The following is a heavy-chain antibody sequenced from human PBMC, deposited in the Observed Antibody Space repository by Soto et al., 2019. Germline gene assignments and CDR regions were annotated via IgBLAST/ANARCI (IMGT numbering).Heavy chain of an antibody. V-gene: IGHV3-74*01. J-gene: IGHJ4*02. CDR2: IDSDGSRI. Sequence: EVQLVESGGGVVQPGESLRLSCAASGFTFSNYWMHWVRQAPGKGLVWVSRIDSDGSRITYADFVKGRFTISRDNANNTVYLHMNSLTAEDTAVYYCVRTSLVVAVATPVDFWGQGTLVTVS. CDR3: VRTSLVVAVATPVDF. CDR1: GFTFSNYW. D-gene: IGHD2-15*01.